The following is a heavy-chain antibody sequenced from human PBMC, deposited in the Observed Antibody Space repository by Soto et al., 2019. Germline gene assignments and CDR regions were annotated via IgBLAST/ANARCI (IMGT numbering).Heavy chain of an antibody. CDR3: AREEGLREWVGNYYFMDV. J-gene: IGHJ6*03. V-gene: IGHV1-18*01. Sequence: ASVKVSCKASGYTFTSYGISWVRQAPGQGLEWMGWISAYNGNTNYAQKFQGRVTITTDTSTSTAYMELRSLRSEDTAVYYCAREEGLREWVGNYYFMDVWAKRTTVTVSS. CDR1: GYTFTSYG. D-gene: IGHD4-17*01. CDR2: ISAYNGNT.